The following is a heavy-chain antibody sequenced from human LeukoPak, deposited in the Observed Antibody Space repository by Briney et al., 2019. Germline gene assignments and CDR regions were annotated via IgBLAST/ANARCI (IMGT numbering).Heavy chain of an antibody. CDR3: AKGPHRMVRGVIIGY. D-gene: IGHD3-10*01. J-gene: IGHJ4*02. Sequence: GGSLRLSCAASVFTFSSYGMHWVRQAPGKGLEWVAFIRYDGSNKYYADSVKGRFTISRDNSKNTLYLQMNSLRAEDTAVYYCAKGPHRMVRGVIIGYWGQGTLVTVSS. V-gene: IGHV3-30*02. CDR1: VFTFSSYG. CDR2: IRYDGSNK.